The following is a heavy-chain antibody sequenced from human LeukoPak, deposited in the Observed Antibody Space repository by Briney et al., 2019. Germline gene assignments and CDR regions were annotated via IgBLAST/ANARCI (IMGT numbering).Heavy chain of an antibody. CDR2: IWYDGSNK. J-gene: IGHJ4*02. CDR3: ALGISGTFDY. D-gene: IGHD1-1*01. CDR1: GFTFSSYA. V-gene: IGHV3-33*08. Sequence: GGSLRLSCAASGFTFSSYAMSWVRQAPGKGLEWVAVIWYDGSNKYYADSVKGRFTISRDNSKNTLYLQMNSLRAEDTAVYYCALGISGTFDYWGQGTLVTVSS.